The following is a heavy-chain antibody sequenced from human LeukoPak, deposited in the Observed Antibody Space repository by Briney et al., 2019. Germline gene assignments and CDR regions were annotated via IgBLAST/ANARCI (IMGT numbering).Heavy chain of an antibody. CDR3: ARDQYYGSSD. V-gene: IGHV3-7*03. Sequence: PGGSLRLSCAASGFTFSNYWMSWVRQAPGKGLEWVANIKEDGSEKYYVDAVKGRFTISRDNAKKSLFLQMNSLRAEDTAVYYCARDQYYGSSDWGQGTLVTVSS. CDR1: GFTFSNYW. D-gene: IGHD3-16*01. CDR2: IKEDGSEK. J-gene: IGHJ4*02.